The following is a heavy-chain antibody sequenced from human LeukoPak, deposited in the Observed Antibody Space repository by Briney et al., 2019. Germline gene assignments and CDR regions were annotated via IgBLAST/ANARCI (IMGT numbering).Heavy chain of an antibody. J-gene: IGHJ4*02. Sequence: GGSLRLSCAASGFTFSSYWMSWVRQAPGKGLEWVANIKQDGSEKYFVDSVMGRFTVSRDNAKNSLYLQMNSLRAEDTAVYYRARDRVETVATMRLDYWGQGTLVTVSS. CDR3: ARDRVETVATMRLDY. CDR1: GFTFSSYW. D-gene: IGHD5-12*01. V-gene: IGHV3-7*01. CDR2: IKQDGSEK.